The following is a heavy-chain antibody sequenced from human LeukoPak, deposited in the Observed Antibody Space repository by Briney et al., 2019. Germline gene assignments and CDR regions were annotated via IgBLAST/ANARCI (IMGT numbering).Heavy chain of an antibody. CDR1: GYTFTGYY. Sequence: GASVKVSCKASGYTFTGYYMHWVRQAPGQGLEWMGRINPNSGGTNYAQKFQGKVTMTRDTSISTAYMELSRLRSDDTAVYYCARAPHTIAAAGRNWFDPWGQGTLVTVSS. CDR3: ARAPHTIAAAGRNWFDP. CDR2: INPNSGGT. J-gene: IGHJ5*02. V-gene: IGHV1-2*06. D-gene: IGHD6-13*01.